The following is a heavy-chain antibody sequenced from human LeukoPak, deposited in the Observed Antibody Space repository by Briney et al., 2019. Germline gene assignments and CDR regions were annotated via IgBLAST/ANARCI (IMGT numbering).Heavy chain of an antibody. J-gene: IGHJ4*02. Sequence: PGGSLRLSCAASGFTVNIAWMSWVRQAPGKGLEWVGLAESKAGGRTTNYAAPVKGRFTISRDDSKNTLYLQMNSLKTEDTAMYYCTTDLPSLGAGEFDYWGQGTLVTVSS. CDR1: GFTVNIAW. D-gene: IGHD3-10*01. CDR3: TTDLPSLGAGEFDY. V-gene: IGHV3-15*04. CDR2: AESKAGGRTT.